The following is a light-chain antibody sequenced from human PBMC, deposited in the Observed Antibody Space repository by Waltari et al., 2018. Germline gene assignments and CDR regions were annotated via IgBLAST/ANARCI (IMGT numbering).Light chain of an antibody. CDR1: SLRSYY. J-gene: IGLJ3*02. CDR2: GKN. CDR3: NSRDSSGNHLV. Sequence: SELTHDPAVSVALGQTVRITCQGDSLRSYYASWYQQKPGQAPVLVIYGKNNRPSGIPDRFSGSSSGNTASLTITGAQAEDEADYYCNSRDSSGNHLVFGGWTKLTVL. V-gene: IGLV3-19*01.